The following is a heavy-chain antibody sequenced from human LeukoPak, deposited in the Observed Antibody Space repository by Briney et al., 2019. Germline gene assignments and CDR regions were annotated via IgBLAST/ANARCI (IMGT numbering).Heavy chain of an antibody. CDR3: AKYQLLLAREIDY. CDR1: GFTFSSYA. V-gene: IGHV3-23*01. J-gene: IGHJ4*02. Sequence: PGGSLRLSCAASGFTFSSYAMSWVHQAPGKGLERVSAISGSGGSTYYADSVKGRFTISRDNSKNTLYLQMNSLRAEDTAVYYCAKYQLLLAREIDYWGQGTLVTVSS. D-gene: IGHD2-2*01. CDR2: ISGSGGST.